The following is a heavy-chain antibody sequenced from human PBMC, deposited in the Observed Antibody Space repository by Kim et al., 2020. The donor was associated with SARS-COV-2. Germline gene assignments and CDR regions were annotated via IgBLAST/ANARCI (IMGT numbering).Heavy chain of an antibody. CDR1: GFTFDDYG. D-gene: IGHD2-8*02. CDR3: AKIRWDFTDYGMDV. V-gene: IGHV3-9*01. Sequence: GGSLRLSCAASGFTFDDYGMHWVRQAPGKGLEWGSGISWNSGSIGYADSVKGRFTISRDNAKNSLYLQMNSLRAEDTALYYCAKIRWDFTDYGMDVWGQGTTVTVSS. CDR2: ISWNSGSI. J-gene: IGHJ6*02.